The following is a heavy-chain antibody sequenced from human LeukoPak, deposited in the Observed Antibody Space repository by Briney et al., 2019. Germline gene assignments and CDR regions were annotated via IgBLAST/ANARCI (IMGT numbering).Heavy chain of an antibody. CDR3: ARVKAGVYFNY. D-gene: IGHD3-3*01. V-gene: IGHV4-61*02. CDR1: GGSISSGSYY. J-gene: IGHJ4*02. Sequence: SQTLSLTCTVSGGSISSGSYYWSWIRQPAGKGLEWIGRIYTSGSTNYNPSLKSRVTISVDTSKNQFSLNLSSVTAADTAVYYCARVKAGVYFNYWGQGTLVTVSS. CDR2: IYTSGST.